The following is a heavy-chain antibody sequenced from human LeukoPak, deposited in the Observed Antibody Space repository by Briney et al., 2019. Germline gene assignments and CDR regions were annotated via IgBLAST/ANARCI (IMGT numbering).Heavy chain of an antibody. J-gene: IGHJ3*02. Sequence: SVKVSCKASGGTFSSYAISWVRQAPGQGLEWMGGIIPIFGTANYAQKFQGRVTTTADESTSTAYMELSSLRSEDTAVYYCAPGQLPRDGAFDIWGQGTMVTVSS. CDR1: GGTFSSYA. CDR3: APGQLPRDGAFDI. CDR2: IIPIFGTA. D-gene: IGHD2-2*01. V-gene: IGHV1-69*13.